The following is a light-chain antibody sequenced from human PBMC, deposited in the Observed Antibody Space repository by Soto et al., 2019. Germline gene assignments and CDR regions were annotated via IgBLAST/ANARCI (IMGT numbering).Light chain of an antibody. J-gene: IGLJ2*01. Sequence: QSVLTQPPSASGTPGQRVTISCSGSSSDIGNNYVDWYQQFPGTAPKLLISRNNQRPSGVPDRFSGSKSGTSASLAISGLRSEDEADYDCAAWGNSLSGVVFGGGTKVTVL. CDR2: RNN. V-gene: IGLV1-47*01. CDR3: AAWGNSLSGVV. CDR1: SSDIGNNY.